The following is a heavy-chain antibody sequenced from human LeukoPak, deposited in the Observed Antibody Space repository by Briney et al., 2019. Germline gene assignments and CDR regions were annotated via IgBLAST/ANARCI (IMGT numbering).Heavy chain of an antibody. V-gene: IGHV3-48*04. Sequence: GGSLRLSCAASGFTFSSYSMNWVRQAPGKGLEWVSYISSSSSTIYYADSVKGRFTISRDNAKNSLYLQMNSLRAEDTAVYYCARDLYYYDSSGYSDYWGQGTLVTVSS. D-gene: IGHD3-22*01. CDR2: ISSSSSTI. CDR1: GFTFSSYS. CDR3: ARDLYYYDSSGYSDY. J-gene: IGHJ4*02.